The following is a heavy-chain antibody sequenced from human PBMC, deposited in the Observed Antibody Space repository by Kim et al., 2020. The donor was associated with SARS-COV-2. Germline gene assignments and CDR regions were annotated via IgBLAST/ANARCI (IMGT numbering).Heavy chain of an antibody. CDR3: AAVGIYDNSAYLKLTDY. J-gene: IGHJ4*02. Sequence: SVKVSCKASGFTFISSAVQWVRQAHGQLLEWIGWIVVGSGNTNYAQKFQERVTITRDMSTSTAYMELSSLRSEDTAVYYCAAVGIYDNSAYLKLTDYWGQGTLVTVSS. CDR2: IVVGSGNT. CDR1: GFTFISSA. D-gene: IGHD3-22*01. V-gene: IGHV1-58*01.